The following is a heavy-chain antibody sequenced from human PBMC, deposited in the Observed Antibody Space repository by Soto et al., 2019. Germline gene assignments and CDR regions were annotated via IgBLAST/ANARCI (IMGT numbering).Heavy chain of an antibody. V-gene: IGHV3-74*01. CDR1: GFIFSSYW. J-gene: IGHJ4*02. CDR2: IKFDGTET. Sequence: EVQLVESGGGLVQPGGSLRLSCAASGFIFSSYWMHWVRQAPGKGLVWDSRIKFDGTETNYEDSVKCRFTVCRDNARDTLYLQMDSRPDKDTALYYGTIGGPYYSVPVDYWGQGTVVNVSS. D-gene: IGHD3-10*01. CDR3: TIGGPYYSVPVDY.